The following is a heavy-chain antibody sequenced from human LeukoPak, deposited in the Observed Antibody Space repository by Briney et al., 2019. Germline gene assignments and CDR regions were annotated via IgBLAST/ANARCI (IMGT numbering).Heavy chain of an antibody. D-gene: IGHD3-22*01. J-gene: IGHJ4*02. CDR1: GYTFTSYY. Sequence: ASVKVSCKASGYTFTSYYMHWVRQAPGQGLEWMAIINPSGGSTRYAQKFQGRVTMTRDTSTSTVYMELSSLRSEDTAVYYWARDPRPSYDSSDYYYPGDYWGQGTLVTVSS. V-gene: IGHV1-46*01. CDR2: INPSGGST. CDR3: ARDPRPSYDSSDYYYPGDY.